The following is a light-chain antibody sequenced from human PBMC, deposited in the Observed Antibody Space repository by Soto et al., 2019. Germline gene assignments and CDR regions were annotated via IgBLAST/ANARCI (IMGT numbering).Light chain of an antibody. CDR1: SSDVGGYDY. CDR3: SSHTSGSTRV. Sequence: QSALTQPASVSGSPGQSIAISCTGTSSDVGGYDYVSWYQQQPDKATKLMIYEVTKRPSGVSNRFSGSKSGNTASLTISGLQAEDEADYYCSSHTSGSTRVFGTGTKLTVL. CDR2: EVT. J-gene: IGLJ1*01. V-gene: IGLV2-14*01.